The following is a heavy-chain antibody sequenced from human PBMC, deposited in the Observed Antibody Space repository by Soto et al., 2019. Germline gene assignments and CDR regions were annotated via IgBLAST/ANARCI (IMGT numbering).Heavy chain of an antibody. V-gene: IGHV1-69*02. CDR2: IIPFLDIT. J-gene: IGHJ4*02. Sequence: QVQLVQSGAEVKKPGSSVKVSCKASGGTFSTYTLSWVRQAPGQGLEWMGRIIPFLDITDYAQKFQGRITITADKSTTTAYMELNSLRSEDTAVYFCARDTTYWGQGTLVTVSS. D-gene: IGHD5-18*01. CDR1: GGTFSTYT. CDR3: ARDTTY.